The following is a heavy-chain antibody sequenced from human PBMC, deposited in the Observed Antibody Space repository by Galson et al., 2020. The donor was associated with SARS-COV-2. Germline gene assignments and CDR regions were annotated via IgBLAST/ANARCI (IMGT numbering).Heavy chain of an antibody. J-gene: IGHJ6*02. D-gene: IGHD4-17*01. V-gene: IGHV4-34*01. Sequence: SQASETLSLTCAVYGGSFSGYYWSWIRQPPGKGLEWIGEINHSGSTNYNPSLKSRVTISVDTSKNQFSLRLSSVTVADTAVYYCARVPLLTYGDYVDYYYGLDVWGQGTAVTVSS. CDR3: ARVPLLTYGDYVDYYYGLDV. CDR2: INHSGST. CDR1: GGSFSGYY.